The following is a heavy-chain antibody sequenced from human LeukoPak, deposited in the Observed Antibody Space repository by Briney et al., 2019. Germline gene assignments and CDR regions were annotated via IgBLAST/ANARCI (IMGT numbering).Heavy chain of an antibody. V-gene: IGHV3-48*04. J-gene: IGHJ4*02. D-gene: IGHD3-10*01. CDR1: GFTFSSYS. CDR2: ISSSGSTI. Sequence: GGSLRLSCAASGFTFSSYSMNWVRQAPGKGLEWVSYISSSGSTIYYADSVKGRFTISRDNAKNSLYLQMNSLRAEDTAVYYCARDDLHGYKDYWGQGTLVTVSS. CDR3: ARDDLHGYKDY.